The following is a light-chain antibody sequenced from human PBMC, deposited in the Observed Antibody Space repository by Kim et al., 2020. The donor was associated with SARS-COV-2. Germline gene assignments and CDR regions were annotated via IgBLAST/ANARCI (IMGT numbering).Light chain of an antibody. CDR1: QSISVY. V-gene: IGKV3-11*01. J-gene: IGKJ4*01. Sequence: PGESAALSCTASQSISVYGGCYQHKPGQAPRLLIYDASNRATGIPDRFSGSGSGTDFTLTISSLEPEDFAIYYCQQRNNWPPAVTFGGGTKVDIK. CDR2: DAS. CDR3: QQRNNWPPAVT.